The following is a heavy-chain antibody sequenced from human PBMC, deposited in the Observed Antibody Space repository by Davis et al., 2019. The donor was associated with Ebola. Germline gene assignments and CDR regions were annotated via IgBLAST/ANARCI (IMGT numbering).Heavy chain of an antibody. J-gene: IGHJ4*02. CDR1: GFTFSSYG. CDR2: ISYDGSNK. CDR3: AKDFHDILTGYWPYFDY. D-gene: IGHD3-9*01. Sequence: GESLKISCAASGFTFSSYGMHWVRQAPGKGLEWVAVISYDGSNKYYADSVKGRFTISRDNSKNTLYLQMNSLRAEDTAVYYCAKDFHDILTGYWPYFDYWGQGTLVTVSS. V-gene: IGHV3-30*18.